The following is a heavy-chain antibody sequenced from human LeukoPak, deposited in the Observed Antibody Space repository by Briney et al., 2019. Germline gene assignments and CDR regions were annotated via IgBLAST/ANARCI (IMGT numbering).Heavy chain of an antibody. V-gene: IGHV4-59*01. J-gene: IGHJ6*02. CDR1: GGSISSYY. D-gene: IGHD3-10*01. CDR2: IYYSGST. CDR3: ARVIMVRGVTPNYYYYGMDV. Sequence: SETLSLTCTVSGGSISSYYWSWIRQPPGKGLEWIGYIYYSGSTNYNPSLKSRVTISVDTSKNQFSLKLSSVTAADTAVYYCARVIMVRGVTPNYYYYGMDVWGQGTTVTVSS.